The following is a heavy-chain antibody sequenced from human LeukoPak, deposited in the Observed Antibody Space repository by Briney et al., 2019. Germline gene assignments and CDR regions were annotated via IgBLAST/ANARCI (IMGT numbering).Heavy chain of an antibody. D-gene: IGHD2-15*01. Sequence: ASVKVSCKASGGTFSDYAFSWARQAPGQGLNWMGRVIPIFDVANYAQNFQGRVTIIADISTSTAFLELNSRSSEDTAVYYCATVGYCSGGTCYGRIDYWGQGTLVTVSS. CDR1: GGTFSDYA. CDR3: ATVGYCSGGTCYGRIDY. CDR2: VIPIFDVA. V-gene: IGHV1-69*04. J-gene: IGHJ4*02.